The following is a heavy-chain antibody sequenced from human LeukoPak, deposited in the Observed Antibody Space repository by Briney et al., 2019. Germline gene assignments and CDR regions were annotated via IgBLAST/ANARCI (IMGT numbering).Heavy chain of an antibody. J-gene: IGHJ4*02. CDR1: GYTFTSYW. Sequence: PGESLRISCEASGYTFTSYWIGWVRQMPGKGLEWMGIIFPGDSDTRYSPSFQGQVTISADKSISTAYLQWSSLKASDTAIYYCARPRLVDYNDNGGYYVDYWGQGTPVTVSS. CDR3: ARPRLVDYNDNGGYYVDY. V-gene: IGHV5-51*01. D-gene: IGHD3-22*01. CDR2: IFPGDSDT.